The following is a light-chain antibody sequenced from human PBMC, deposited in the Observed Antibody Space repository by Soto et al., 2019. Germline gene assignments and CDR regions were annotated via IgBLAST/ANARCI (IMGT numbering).Light chain of an antibody. CDR1: QDVSSN. CDR3: QQYIRWPLT. J-gene: IGKJ4*01. CDR2: GAS. Sequence: ERVVTQSPATLSVSPGERATLSCRASQDVSSNLAWYQQKPGQAPRLLIYGASTRATGTPARFSGSGSGTEFTLTISSLQSEDYAVYFCQQYIRWPLTFGGGTKVEIK. V-gene: IGKV3-15*01.